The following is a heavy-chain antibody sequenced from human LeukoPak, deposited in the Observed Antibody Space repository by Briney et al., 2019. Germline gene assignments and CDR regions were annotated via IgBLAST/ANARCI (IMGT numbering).Heavy chain of an antibody. CDR2: IVPILGIP. J-gene: IGHJ3*02. CDR1: GGTSSNSG. V-gene: IGHV1-69*04. D-gene: IGHD3-16*01. CDR3: ARDFTDDAFDI. Sequence: ASVKVSCKPSGGTSSNSGFSWVRQAPGQGLEWMGRIVPILGIPNYAQKFQGRVTITADKSTNTAYMELSSLRSDDTAMYYCARDFTDDAFDIWGQGTMVTVS.